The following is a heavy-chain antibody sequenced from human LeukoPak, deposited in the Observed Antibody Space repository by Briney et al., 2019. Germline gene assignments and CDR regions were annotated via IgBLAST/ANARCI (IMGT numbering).Heavy chain of an antibody. D-gene: IGHD3-16*01. V-gene: IGHV4-39*01. CDR2: IYYTGST. CDR3: ARRWGNIVGVTYEY. Sequence: SETLSLTCTISGSSITSVSPYWGWIRQPPGKGLEWLGDIYYTGSTYYSPSLRSRVTMSVHTSENQFSLRLNSVTAVDTAVYYCARRWGNIVGVTYEYWGQGTLVTVSS. CDR1: GSSITSVSPY. J-gene: IGHJ4*02.